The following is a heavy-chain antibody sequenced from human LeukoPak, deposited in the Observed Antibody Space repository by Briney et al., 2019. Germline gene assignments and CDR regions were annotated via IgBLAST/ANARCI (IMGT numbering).Heavy chain of an antibody. V-gene: IGHV3-23*01. CDR3: AKDEYGFGELLYYFDY. CDR1: GFTFSSYA. Sequence: GGSLRLSCAASGFTFSSYAMSWVRQAPGKGLEWVSAISGSGGSTYYADSVKGRFTISRDNSKNTLYLRMNSLRAEDTAVYYCAKDEYGFGELLYYFDYWGQGTLVTVSS. CDR2: ISGSGGST. J-gene: IGHJ4*02. D-gene: IGHD3-10*01.